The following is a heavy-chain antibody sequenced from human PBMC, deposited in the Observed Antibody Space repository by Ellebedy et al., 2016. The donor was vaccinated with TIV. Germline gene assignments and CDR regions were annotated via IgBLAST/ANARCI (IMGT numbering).Heavy chain of an antibody. D-gene: IGHD3-9*01. J-gene: IGHJ6*02. CDR2: ISSSSSTI. V-gene: IGHV3-48*01. CDR3: ARDDDDILTGRNAMDV. Sequence: PGGSLRLSCAASGFTFSSYSMNWVRQAPEKGLEWVSYISSSSSTIYYADSVKGRFTISRDNAKNSLYLQMNSLRAEDTAVYYCARDDDDILTGRNAMDVWGQGTTVTVSS. CDR1: GFTFSSYS.